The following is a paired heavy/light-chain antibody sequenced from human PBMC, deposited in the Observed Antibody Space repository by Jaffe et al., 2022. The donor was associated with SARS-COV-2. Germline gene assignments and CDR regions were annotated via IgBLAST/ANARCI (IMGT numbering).Light chain of an antibody. CDR3: QQYSLYPRT. V-gene: IGKV1-5*03. CDR1: QSITKW. CDR2: KTS. J-gene: IGKJ1*01. Sequence: DIQMTQSPSTLSASVGDRVIITCRASQSITKWLAWYQQKPGKAPKLLISKTSNLERGVPSSFSGSGSGTEFTLTISCLQPDDFATYYCQQYSLYPRTFGQGTKVEIK.
Heavy chain of an antibody. CDR2: ISHSGST. D-gene: IGHD4-17*01. CDR3: TRGGNTVFDP. V-gene: IGHV4-34*01. J-gene: IGHJ5*02. Sequence: QVLLQQWGAGLLKPSETLSLICAVYGGSFSGYYWSWIRQPPGKGLECIGEISHSGSTYYNPSLKSRVTISLDTSKNQFSLKLSSVTAADTAVYYCTRGGNTVFDPWGQGTLVTVSS. CDR1: GGSFSGYY.